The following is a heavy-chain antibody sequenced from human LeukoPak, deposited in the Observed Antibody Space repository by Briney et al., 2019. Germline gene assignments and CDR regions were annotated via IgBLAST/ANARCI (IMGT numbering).Heavy chain of an antibody. D-gene: IGHD3-22*01. J-gene: IGHJ3*02. Sequence: GASVKVPCKASGYTFTSYGISWVRQAPGQGLEWMGWISAYNGNTNYVQKLQGRVTMTTDTSTSTAYMELRSLRFDDTAVYYCARGYYYDSMIDAFDIWGQGTMVTVSS. CDR3: ARGYYYDSMIDAFDI. V-gene: IGHV1-18*01. CDR1: GYTFTSYG. CDR2: ISAYNGNT.